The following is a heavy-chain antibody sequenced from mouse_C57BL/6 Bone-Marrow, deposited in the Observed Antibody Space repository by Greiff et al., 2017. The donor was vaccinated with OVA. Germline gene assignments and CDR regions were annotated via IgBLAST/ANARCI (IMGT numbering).Heavy chain of an antibody. Sequence: EVKLVESGGDLVKPGGSLKLSCAASGFTFSSYGVSWVRQTPDKRLEWVATISSGGSYTYYPDSVKGRFTISRDNAKNTLYLQMRSVKSEDTAMYYCARLGWITLYWHFDVWGTGTTVTVSS. CDR2: ISSGGSYT. V-gene: IGHV5-6*01. D-gene: IGHD1-3*01. CDR1: GFTFSSYG. CDR3: ARLGWITLYWHFDV. J-gene: IGHJ1*03.